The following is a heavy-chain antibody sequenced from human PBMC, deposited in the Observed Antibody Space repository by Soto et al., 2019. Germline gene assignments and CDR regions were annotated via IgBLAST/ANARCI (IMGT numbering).Heavy chain of an antibody. CDR2: VSGSGDST. CDR3: AKNTGFWVSTDNDY. Sequence: GGSLRLSCAASEFTFSNYAMSWVRQAPGKGLEWVSAVSGSGDSTYYADSVKGRFTISRDNSESTLYLQMNSLRAEDTAIYYCAKNTGFWVSTDNDYWGQGTLVTVSS. V-gene: IGHV3-23*01. J-gene: IGHJ4*02. CDR1: EFTFSNYA. D-gene: IGHD2-8*02.